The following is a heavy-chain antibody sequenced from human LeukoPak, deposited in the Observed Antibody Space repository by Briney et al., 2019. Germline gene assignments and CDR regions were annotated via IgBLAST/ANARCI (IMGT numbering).Heavy chain of an antibody. V-gene: IGHV4-59*01. CDR2: IYYSGST. CDR1: GGSISSYY. Sequence: KPSETLSLTCTVSGGSISSYYWSWIRQPPGKGLEWIGYIYYSGSTNYNPPLKSRVTISVDTSKNQFSLELSSVTAADTAVYYCARASPRMDVWGKGTTVTVSS. J-gene: IGHJ6*04. CDR3: ARASPRMDV.